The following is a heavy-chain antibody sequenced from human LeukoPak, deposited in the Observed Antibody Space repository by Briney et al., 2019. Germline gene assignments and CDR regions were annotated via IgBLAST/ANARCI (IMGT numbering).Heavy chain of an antibody. CDR3: ARQDVQLERRVYYYYGMDV. CDR1: GGSISSSSYY. CDR2: IYYSGST. D-gene: IGHD1-1*01. V-gene: IGHV4-39*01. Sequence: SETLSLTCTVSGGSISSSSYYWGWIRQPPGKGLEWIGSIYYSGSTYYNPSLKSRVTISVDTSKNQFSLKLSSVTAADTAVHYCARQDVQLERRVYYYYGMDVWGQGTTVTVSS. J-gene: IGHJ6*02.